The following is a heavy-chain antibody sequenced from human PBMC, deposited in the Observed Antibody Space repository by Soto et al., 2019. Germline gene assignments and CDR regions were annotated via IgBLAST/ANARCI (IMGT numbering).Heavy chain of an antibody. CDR2: ISAYNGNT. D-gene: IGHD2-21*02. V-gene: IGHV1-18*01. CDR3: AAYYCVCDCPHYHYYGMDV. Sequence: ASVKVSCKASGYTFTSYGISWVRQAPGQGLEWMGWISAYNGNTNYAQKLQGRVTMTTDTSTSTAYMELRSLRSDDTAVYYCAAYYCVCDCPHYHYYGMDVWGQGTTVTVSS. J-gene: IGHJ6*02. CDR1: GYTFTSYG.